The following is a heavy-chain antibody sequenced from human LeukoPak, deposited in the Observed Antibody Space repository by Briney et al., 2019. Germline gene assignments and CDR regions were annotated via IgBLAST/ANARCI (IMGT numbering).Heavy chain of an antibody. CDR3: AREVNRPTDADAFDI. D-gene: IGHD1-26*01. CDR1: AGSIISDNHF. J-gene: IGHJ3*02. V-gene: IGHV4-31*03. CDR2: IHHSGRA. Sequence: SQTLSLTCTVSAGSIISDNHFWSWIRQHPGKDLEWLGYIHHSGRAFYSPSFESRLTTSLDTSKNQFSLKLNSVIGADTAVYYCAREVNRPTDADAFDIWGQGTMVTVSS.